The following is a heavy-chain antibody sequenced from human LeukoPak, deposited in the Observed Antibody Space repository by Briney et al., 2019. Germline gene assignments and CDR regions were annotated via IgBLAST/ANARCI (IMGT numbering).Heavy chain of an antibody. J-gene: IGHJ5*02. D-gene: IGHD2-2*01. CDR2: IYYSGST. CDR1: GGSISSYY. V-gene: IGHV4-59*08. CDR3: ARSRKEYCSSTSCPNWFDP. Sequence: SETLSLTCTVSGGSISSYYWSWIRQPPGKGLEWIGYIYYSGSTNYNPSLKSRVTISVDTSKNQFSLKLSSVTAADTAVYYCARSRKEYCSSTSCPNWFDPWGQGTLVTVSS.